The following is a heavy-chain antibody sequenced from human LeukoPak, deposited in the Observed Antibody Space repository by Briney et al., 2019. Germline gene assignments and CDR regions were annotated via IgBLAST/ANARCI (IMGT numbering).Heavy chain of an antibody. D-gene: IGHD6-19*01. V-gene: IGHV3-21*01. CDR2: ISSSSSYI. CDR1: GFTFSSHS. J-gene: IGHJ6*03. Sequence: GGSLRLSCAASGFTFSSHSMNWVRQAPGKGLEWVTSISSSSSYIYYADSVKGRFTISRDNAKNSLYLQMHSLRAEDTAIYYCARSSGWYHRGPDYYYYYMDVWGKGTTVTVS. CDR3: ARSSGWYHRGPDYYYYYMDV.